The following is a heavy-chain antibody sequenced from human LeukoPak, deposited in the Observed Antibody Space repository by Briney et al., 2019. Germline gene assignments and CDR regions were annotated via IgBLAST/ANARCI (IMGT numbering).Heavy chain of an antibody. J-gene: IGHJ6*03. D-gene: IGHD6-13*01. V-gene: IGHV3-66*01. Sequence: GGSLRLSCAASGFTVSSNYMSWVRQAPGKGLEWVSVIYSAGSTYYADSVKGRFTISRDNAKNSLYLQMNSLRAEDTAVYYCARDRRYSSSWYRRYYYYMDVWGKGTTVTVSS. CDR3: ARDRRYSSSWYRRYYYYMDV. CDR2: IYSAGST. CDR1: GFTVSSNY.